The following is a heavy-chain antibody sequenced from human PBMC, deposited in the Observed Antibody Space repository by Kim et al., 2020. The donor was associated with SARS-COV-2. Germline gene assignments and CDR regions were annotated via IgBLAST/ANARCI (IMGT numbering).Heavy chain of an antibody. J-gene: IGHJ6*02. V-gene: IGHV3-11*05. Sequence: GGSLRLSCAASGFTFSDYYMSWIRQAPGKGLEWVSYISSSSSYTNYADSVKGRFTISRDNAKNSLYLQMNSLRAEDTAVYYCARVKDSSTDPGYYYYYGMDVWGQGTTVTVSS. CDR2: ISSSSSYT. CDR3: ARVKDSSTDPGYYYYYGMDV. CDR1: GFTFSDYY. D-gene: IGHD2-2*01.